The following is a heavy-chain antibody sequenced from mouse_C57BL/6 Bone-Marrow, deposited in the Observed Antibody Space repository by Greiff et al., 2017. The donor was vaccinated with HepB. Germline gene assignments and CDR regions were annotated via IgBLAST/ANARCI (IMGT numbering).Heavy chain of an antibody. CDR1: GYTFTDYE. CDR3: PHYAYYFDY. J-gene: IGHJ2*01. D-gene: IGHD1-1*02. Sequence: QVQLQQSGAELVRPGASVTLSCKASGYTFTDYEMHWVKQTPVHGLEWIGAIDPETGGTAYNQKFKGKAILTADKSTSTAYMELRSLTSEDSAVYYCPHYAYYFDYWGQGTTLTVSS. V-gene: IGHV1-15*01. CDR2: IDPETGGT.